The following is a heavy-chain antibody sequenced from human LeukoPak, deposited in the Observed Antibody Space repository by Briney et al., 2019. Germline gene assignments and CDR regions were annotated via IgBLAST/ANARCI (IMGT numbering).Heavy chain of an antibody. J-gene: IGHJ4*02. CDR1: GFTFSSYG. V-gene: IGHV3-33*01. Sequence: GGSLRLSCAASGFTFSSYGMHWVRQAPGKELEWVAVIWYDGSNKYYADSVKGRFTISRDNSTNTLYLQMNSLRAEDTAVYYSARDAWVVVVKGELDYWGQGTLVPVSS. D-gene: IGHD2-15*01. CDR3: ARDAWVVVVKGELDY. CDR2: IWYDGSNK.